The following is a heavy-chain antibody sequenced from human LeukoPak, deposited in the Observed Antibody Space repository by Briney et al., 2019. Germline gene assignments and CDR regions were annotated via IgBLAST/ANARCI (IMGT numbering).Heavy chain of an antibody. J-gene: IGHJ6*03. CDR2: ISSSSSYI. Sequence: GGSLRLSCAASGFTVSSNYMSWVRQAPGKGLEWVSSISSSSSYIYYADSVKGRFTISRDNAKNSLYLQMNSLRAEDTAVYYCARETQNTIFGVVTKYYMDVWGKGTTVTVSS. CDR3: ARETQNTIFGVVTKYYMDV. D-gene: IGHD3-3*01. V-gene: IGHV3-21*01. CDR1: GFTVSSNY.